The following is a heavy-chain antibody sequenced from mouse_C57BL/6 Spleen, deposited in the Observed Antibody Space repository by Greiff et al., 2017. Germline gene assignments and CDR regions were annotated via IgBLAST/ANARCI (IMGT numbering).Heavy chain of an antibody. D-gene: IGHD2-3*01. CDR1: GYTFTSYW. Sequence: QVQLQQPGAELVRPGSSVKLSCKASGYTFTSYWMHWVKQRPIQGLEWIGNIDPSDSETHSNPKFKEKAPLTVDKSSSTAYMQLSSLTSEDSAVYYCATMIYFDYWGQGTTLTVSS. V-gene: IGHV1-52*01. CDR3: ATMIYFDY. CDR2: IDPSDSET. J-gene: IGHJ2*01.